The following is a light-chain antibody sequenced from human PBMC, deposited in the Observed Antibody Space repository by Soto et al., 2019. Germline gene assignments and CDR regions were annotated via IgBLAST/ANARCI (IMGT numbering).Light chain of an antibody. Sequence: DIQLTQSPSFLSASVGDRVTITCRASQDIANYLAWYQQKPGKAPEFLIYATSTFQSGVPSRFSGSGSGTEFTLTISSLQPEDFATYYCQQTNSYPLTFGGGTKVDIK. J-gene: IGKJ4*01. CDR3: QQTNSYPLT. CDR2: ATS. V-gene: IGKV1-9*01. CDR1: QDIANY.